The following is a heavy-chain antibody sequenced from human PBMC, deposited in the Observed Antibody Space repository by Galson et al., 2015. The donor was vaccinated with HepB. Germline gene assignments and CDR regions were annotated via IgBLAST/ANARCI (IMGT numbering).Heavy chain of an antibody. D-gene: IGHD3-10*01. CDR1: ADSFSSYG. J-gene: IGHJ6*02. CDR2: IIPMFATA. V-gene: IGHV1-69*06. Sequence: SVKVSCKASADSFSSYGFNWVRQAPGQGLEWMGRIIPMFATADYAQKFQGRVTITADKSTSTAYMEIGSLRSEDTAVYYCARNVGAAIFGGYYYYAMDAWGQGTTVTVSS. CDR3: ARNVGAAIFGGYYYYAMDA.